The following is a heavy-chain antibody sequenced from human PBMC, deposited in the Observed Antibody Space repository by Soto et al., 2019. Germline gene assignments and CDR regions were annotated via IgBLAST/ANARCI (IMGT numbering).Heavy chain of an antibody. CDR1: GGSISSGDYY. V-gene: IGHV4-30-4*01. CDR2: IYYSGST. D-gene: IGHD5-12*01. Sequence: QVQLQESGPGLVKPSQTLSLTCTVSGGSISSGDYYWRWIRQPPGKGLEWIGYIYYSGSTYYNPSLKSRVTISVDTSKNQFSLKLSSVTAADTAVYYCASVDIVFGDAFDIWGQGTMVTVSS. CDR3: ASVDIVFGDAFDI. J-gene: IGHJ3*02.